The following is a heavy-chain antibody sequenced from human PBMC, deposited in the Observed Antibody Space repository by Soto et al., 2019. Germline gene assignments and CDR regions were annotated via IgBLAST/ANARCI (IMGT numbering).Heavy chain of an antibody. V-gene: IGHV1-46*03. CDR3: ARGVPLQYDYGDLHAFDI. D-gene: IGHD4-17*01. J-gene: IGHJ3*02. Sequence: QVQLVQSGAEVKKPGASVKVSCKASGYTFTSYYMHWVRQAPGQGLEWMGIINPSGGSTSYAQKFQGRVTMTRDTPTSTVYMELSSLRSEDTAVYYCARGVPLQYDYGDLHAFDIWGQETMVTVSS. CDR1: GYTFTSYY. CDR2: INPSGGST.